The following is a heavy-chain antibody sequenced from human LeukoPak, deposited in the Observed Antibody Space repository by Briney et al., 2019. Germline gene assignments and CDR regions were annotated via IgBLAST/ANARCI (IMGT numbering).Heavy chain of an antibody. CDR1: GFTFSSYW. CDR2: ISYDGSNK. J-gene: IGHJ4*02. Sequence: GGSLRLSCAASGFTFSSYWMSWVRQAPGKGLEWVAVISYDGSNKYYADSVKGRFTISRDNSKNTLYLQMNSLRAEDTAVYYCARDTSRIFDYWGQGTLVAVSS. CDR3: ARDTSRIFDY. D-gene: IGHD2-21*01. V-gene: IGHV3-30-3*01.